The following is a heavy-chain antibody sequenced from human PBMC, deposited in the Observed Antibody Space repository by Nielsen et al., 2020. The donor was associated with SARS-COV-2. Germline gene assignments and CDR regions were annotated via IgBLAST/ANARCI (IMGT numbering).Heavy chain of an antibody. J-gene: IGHJ4*02. V-gene: IGHV4-4*07. CDR2: IFTSGST. CDR1: GGSIRSYF. CDR3: ARALYSGSYYRVLDY. Sequence: SETLSLTCTVSGGSIRSYFWSWIRQPAGKGLEWIGRIFTSGSTNYNPSLKSRVTMSVDTSKNQFSLKLSSVTAADTAVYYCARALYSGSYYRVLDYWGQGTLVTVSS. D-gene: IGHD1-26*01.